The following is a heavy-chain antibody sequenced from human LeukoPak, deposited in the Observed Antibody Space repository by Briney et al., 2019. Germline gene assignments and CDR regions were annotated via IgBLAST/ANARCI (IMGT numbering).Heavy chain of an antibody. Sequence: QPGGSLRLSCAASGFTFSSYGMHWVRQAPGKGLEWVALVWYDGSNEKYADSVKGRFTIPRDNSKSTLFLQMNSLRAEDTAIYYCARGSPYYFDTSGYDNWGQGTLVTVSS. D-gene: IGHD3-22*01. CDR1: GFTFSSYG. J-gene: IGHJ4*02. CDR3: ARGSPYYFDTSGYDN. CDR2: VWYDGSNE. V-gene: IGHV3-33*01.